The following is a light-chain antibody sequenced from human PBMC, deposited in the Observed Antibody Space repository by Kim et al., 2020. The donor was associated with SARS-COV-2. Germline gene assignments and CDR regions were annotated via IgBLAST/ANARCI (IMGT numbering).Light chain of an antibody. CDR2: AAS. CDR3: QKYDTAPWT. J-gene: IGKJ1*01. CDR1: QGISNY. V-gene: IGKV1-27*01. Sequence: ASAGDRVTITCRASQGISNYLAWYQQKPGEAPKLLIYAASTLQFGVSTRFSGSGSGTEFTLTISDLQPEDVATYYCQKYDTAPWTFGHGTKVDIK.